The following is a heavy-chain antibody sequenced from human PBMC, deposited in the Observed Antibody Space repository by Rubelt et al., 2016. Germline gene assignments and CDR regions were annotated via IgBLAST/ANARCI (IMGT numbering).Heavy chain of an antibody. V-gene: IGHV4-34*01. J-gene: IGHJ4*02. CDR1: GGSFSGYY. CDR2: INHSGST. CDR3: ATSTVTKDY. D-gene: IGHD4-17*01. Sequence: QVQLQQWGAGLLKPSETLSLTCAVYGGSFSGYYWSWIRQPPGKGLEWIGEINHSGSTNYNPSLKRRVTISSDTSKNQFSLKLSSGTAADTAVYYCATSTVTKDYWGQGTLVTVSS.